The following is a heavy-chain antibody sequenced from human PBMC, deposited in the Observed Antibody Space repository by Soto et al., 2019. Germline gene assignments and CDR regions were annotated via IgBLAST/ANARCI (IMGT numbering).Heavy chain of an antibody. Sequence: SETLSLTCTVSGGSISSRSYYWGWTRQPPGKGLEWIGSISSSESTYYNPSLKSRVIISVDTSKNQFSLNVISVTAADTAVYYCARHEYRASGYYNWFDSWGQGIQVTVSS. D-gene: IGHD5-12*01. CDR3: ARHEYRASGYYNWFDS. V-gene: IGHV4-39*01. J-gene: IGHJ5*01. CDR1: GGSISSRSYY. CDR2: ISSSEST.